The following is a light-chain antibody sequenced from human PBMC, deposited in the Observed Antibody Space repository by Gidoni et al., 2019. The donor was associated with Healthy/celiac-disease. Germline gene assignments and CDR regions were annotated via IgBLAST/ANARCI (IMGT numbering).Light chain of an antibody. V-gene: IGKV4-1*01. Sequence: DIVMTQSPDSLDVSLGERATINCKSSQSVFYSSNNKNYLAWYQQKPGQPPKLLIYWSSTRESGVPDRFSCSGSGTDLTRTISSLQDEDVAVYYCQQYYSTPYTFGQGTKLEIK. CDR1: QSVFYSSNNKNY. J-gene: IGKJ2*01. CDR2: WSS. CDR3: QQYYSTPYT.